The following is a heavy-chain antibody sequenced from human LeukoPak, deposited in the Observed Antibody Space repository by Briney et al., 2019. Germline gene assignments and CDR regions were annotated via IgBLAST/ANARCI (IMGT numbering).Heavy chain of an antibody. Sequence: GASVKVSCKASGYTFTSYGISWVRQAPGQGLEWMGWISAYNGNTNYAQKLQGRVTMTTDTSTSTAYMELRSLRSDDTAVYYCARVRHYYYSSGPSDYWGQGTLVTVSS. D-gene: IGHD3-22*01. V-gene: IGHV1-18*01. CDR3: ARVRHYYYSSGPSDY. CDR2: ISAYNGNT. CDR1: GYTFTSYG. J-gene: IGHJ4*02.